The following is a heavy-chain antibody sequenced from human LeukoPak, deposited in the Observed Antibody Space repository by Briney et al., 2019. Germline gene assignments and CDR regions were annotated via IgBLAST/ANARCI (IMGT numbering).Heavy chain of an antibody. CDR1: GFTFSSYE. D-gene: IGHD5-24*01. V-gene: IGHV3-48*03. Sequence: PGGSLRLSCAASGFTFSSYEMNWVRQAPGKGLKWVSYISSSGSTIYYADSVKGRFTISRDNAKNSLYLQMNSLRAEDTAVYYCAVATIKDYFDYWGQGTLVTVSS. CDR3: AVATIKDYFDY. J-gene: IGHJ4*02. CDR2: ISSSGSTI.